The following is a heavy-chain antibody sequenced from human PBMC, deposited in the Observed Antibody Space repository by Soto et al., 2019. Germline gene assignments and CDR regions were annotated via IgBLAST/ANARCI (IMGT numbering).Heavy chain of an antibody. J-gene: IGHJ4*02. CDR1: GFTFSSYD. Sequence: EVELLESGGDLVQPGGSLRLSCAASGFTFSSYDINWVRQAPGKGLEWVSAIGIYANTYYAGSVKGRFTISRDDSKNTVYLQLNSLRVDDTAVCYCAKESTVGSPGDYFDSWGQGTLVTVSS. V-gene: IGHV3-23*01. CDR2: IGIYANT. CDR3: AKESTVGSPGDYFDS. D-gene: IGHD1-26*01.